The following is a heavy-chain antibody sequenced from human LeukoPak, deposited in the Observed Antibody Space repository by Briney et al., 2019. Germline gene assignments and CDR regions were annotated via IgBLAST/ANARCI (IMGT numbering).Heavy chain of an antibody. Sequence: SETLSLTCTVSGGSISSGSYYWSWIRQPAGKGLEWMGRIYTSGSTNYNPSLKSRVTISVDTSKNQFSLKLSSVTAADTAVYYCAREYYYDSSGYYYDWFDPWGQGTLVTVSS. D-gene: IGHD3-22*01. CDR3: AREYYYDSSGYYYDWFDP. CDR2: IYTSGST. V-gene: IGHV4-61*02. CDR1: GGSISSGSYY. J-gene: IGHJ5*02.